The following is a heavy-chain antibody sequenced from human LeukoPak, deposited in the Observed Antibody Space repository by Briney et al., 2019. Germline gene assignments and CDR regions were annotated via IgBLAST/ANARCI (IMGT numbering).Heavy chain of an antibody. D-gene: IGHD2-15*01. CDR1: GFTFGDYA. V-gene: IGHV3-49*04. CDR3: TREEVVVAATRHHYYGMDV. J-gene: IGHJ6*02. CDR2: IRSKAYGGTT. Sequence: PGRSLRLSCTASGFTFGDYAMSWVRQAPGKGLEWVGFIRSKAYGGTTEYAASVKGRFTISRDDSKSIAYLQMNSLKTEDTAVYYCTREEVVVAATRHHYYGMDVWGQGTTVTVSS.